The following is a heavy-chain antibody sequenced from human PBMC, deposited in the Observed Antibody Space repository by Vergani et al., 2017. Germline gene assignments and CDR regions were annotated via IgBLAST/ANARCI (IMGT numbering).Heavy chain of an antibody. CDR3: ARDSGWSGYYFFDY. CDR2: IWYDGSNK. Sequence: QVQLVESGGGVVQPGRSLRLSCAASGFTFSSYGMHWVRQAPGKGLEWVAVIWYDGSNKYYADSVKGRFTISRDNSKNTLYLQMNSLRAEETAGYYCARDSGWSGYYFFDYWGQGTLVTVSS. V-gene: IGHV3-33*08. J-gene: IGHJ4*02. CDR1: GFTFSSYG. D-gene: IGHD3-3*01.